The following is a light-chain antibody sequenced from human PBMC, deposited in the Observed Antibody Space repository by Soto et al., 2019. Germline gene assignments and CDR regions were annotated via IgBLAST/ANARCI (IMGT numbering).Light chain of an antibody. CDR3: SSYTSSSTEV. Sequence: QSALTQPASVSGSPGQSIAISCTGTSSDLGYYNYVSWYQQRPGKAPKLIIYDVSSRPSGVSSRFSGSKSGNTASLTISGLLSEDEADYYCSSYTSSSTEVFGTGTKLTVL. CDR1: SSDLGYYNY. CDR2: DVS. J-gene: IGLJ1*01. V-gene: IGLV2-14*01.